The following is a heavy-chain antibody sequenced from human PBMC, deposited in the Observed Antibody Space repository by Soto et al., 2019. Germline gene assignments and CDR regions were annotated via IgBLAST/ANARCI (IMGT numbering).Heavy chain of an antibody. CDR1: GGSISSGDYY. D-gene: IGHD6-13*01. CDR2: IYYSGST. CDR3: AREARRCIAAAGACLDY. Sequence: KSSETLSLTCTVSGGSISSGDYYWSWIRQPPGKGLEWIGYIYYSGSTYYNPSLKSRVTISVDTSKNQFSLKLSSVTAADTAVYYCAREARRCIAAAGACLDYWGQGTLVTVSS. J-gene: IGHJ4*02. V-gene: IGHV4-30-4*01.